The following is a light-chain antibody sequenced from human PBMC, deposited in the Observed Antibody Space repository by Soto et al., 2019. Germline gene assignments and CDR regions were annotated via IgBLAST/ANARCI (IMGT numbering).Light chain of an antibody. CDR1: SSDVGGYKY. V-gene: IGLV2-14*03. CDR2: DIR. CDR3: SSYTSSSTRV. Sequence: QSALTQPASVSGSPGQSITISCTGTSSDVGGYKYVSWYQQHPGKAPKLMIYDIRNRPSGVSNRFSGSKSGNTASLTISGLQAEDEDVYYCSSYTSSSTRVFGTGTKVTVL. J-gene: IGLJ1*01.